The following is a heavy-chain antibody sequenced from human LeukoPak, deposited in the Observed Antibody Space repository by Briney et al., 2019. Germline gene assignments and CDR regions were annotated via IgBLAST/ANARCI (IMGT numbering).Heavy chain of an antibody. J-gene: IGHJ4*02. Sequence: PGGSLRLSCAASGFTFSSYAMSWVRQAPGKGLEWVSSISGSGGSTYYADYVKGRFTISRDNSKNMVYMQMNSLRADDTAVYYCAKAWGAVAGTFYFDYWGQGTLVTVSS. CDR1: GFTFSSYA. D-gene: IGHD6-19*01. CDR3: AKAWGAVAGTFYFDY. CDR2: ISGSGGST. V-gene: IGHV3-23*01.